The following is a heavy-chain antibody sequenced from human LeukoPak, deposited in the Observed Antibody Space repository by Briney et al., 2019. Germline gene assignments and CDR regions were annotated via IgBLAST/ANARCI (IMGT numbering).Heavy chain of an antibody. V-gene: IGHV3-11*01. CDR2: IRSGGTTI. D-gene: IGHD3-10*01. Sequence: GGSLRLSCAASGFTFSDYYMTWIRQAPGRGLEWVSYIRSGGTTIYYADSVKGRFTISRDNAKNSLYLQMNSLRAEDTAVYFCARIPAWLGAFGYFDVWGRGTLVTVSS. J-gene: IGHJ2*01. CDR1: GFTFSDYY. CDR3: ARIPAWLGAFGYFDV.